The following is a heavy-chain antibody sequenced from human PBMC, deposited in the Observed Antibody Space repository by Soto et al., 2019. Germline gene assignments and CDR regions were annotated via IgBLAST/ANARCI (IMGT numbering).Heavy chain of an antibody. CDR2: MNPNSGNT. Sequence: EGSVKVSCKASGYTFTSYDINWVRQATGQGLEWMGWMNPNSGNTGYAQKFQGRVTMTRNTSISTAYMELSSLRSEDTAVYYCARGRYCSSTSCYQRRWFDPWGQGTLVTVSS. V-gene: IGHV1-8*01. D-gene: IGHD2-2*01. CDR3: ARGRYCSSTSCYQRRWFDP. J-gene: IGHJ5*02. CDR1: GYTFTSYD.